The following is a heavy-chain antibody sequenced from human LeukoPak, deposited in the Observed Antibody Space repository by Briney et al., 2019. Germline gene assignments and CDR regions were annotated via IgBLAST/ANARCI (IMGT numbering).Heavy chain of an antibody. Sequence: HPGGSLRLSCEASGFTFNNYVMTWVRQAPGKGLEWVSSISASAAMTYYADSVKGRFTVSRDNAKNSLYLQMNSLRAEDTAVYYCAELGITMIGGVWGKGTTVTISS. V-gene: IGHV3-23*01. J-gene: IGHJ6*04. CDR2: ISASAAMT. CDR3: AELGITMIGGV. D-gene: IGHD3-10*02. CDR1: GFTFNNYV.